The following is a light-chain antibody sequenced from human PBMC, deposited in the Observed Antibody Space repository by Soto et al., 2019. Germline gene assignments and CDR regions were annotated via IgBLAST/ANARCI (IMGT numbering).Light chain of an antibody. CDR3: QSYDSSIMV. J-gene: IGLJ3*02. CDR2: EDN. V-gene: IGLV6-57*03. Sequence: NFMLTHPHSVSESPGKTVTISCTRSSGSIASNYVQWYQQRPGSAPTTVIYEDNQRPSGVPDRFSGSIDSSSNSASLTISGLKTEDEADYYCQSYDSSIMVFGGGTQLTVL. CDR1: SGSIASNY.